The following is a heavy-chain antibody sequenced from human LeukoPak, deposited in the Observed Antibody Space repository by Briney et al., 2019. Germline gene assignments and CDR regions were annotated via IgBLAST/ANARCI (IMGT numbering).Heavy chain of an antibody. CDR2: ISAYNGNT. CDR3: ARFVGATIPLYWYFDL. Sequence: ASVKVSCKAFGYTFTSYGISWVRQAPGQGLEWMGWISAYNGNTNYAQKLQGRVTMTTDTSTSTAYMELRSLRSDDTAVYYCARFVGATIPLYWYFDLWGRGTLVTVSS. V-gene: IGHV1-18*01. J-gene: IGHJ2*01. CDR1: GYTFTSYG. D-gene: IGHD1-26*01.